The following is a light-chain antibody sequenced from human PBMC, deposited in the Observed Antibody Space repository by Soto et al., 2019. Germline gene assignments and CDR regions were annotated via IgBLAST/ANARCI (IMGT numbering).Light chain of an antibody. V-gene: IGLV1-44*01. J-gene: IGLJ3*02. CDR3: ATWDDSVIGGV. CDR1: YSNIGSNT. CDR2: LNN. Sequence: QSALTQPPSASGTPGQRVTISCSGSYSNIGSNTVTWYQQFPGTAPKLLIYLNNQRPSGVPDRFSGSKSDTSASLAISALRPEDEADYFCATWDDSVIGGVFGGGTKLTVL.